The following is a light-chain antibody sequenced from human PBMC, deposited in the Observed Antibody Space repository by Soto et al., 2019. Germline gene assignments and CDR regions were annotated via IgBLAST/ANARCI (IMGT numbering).Light chain of an antibody. CDR1: QRVSSSY. Sequence: EIVLTQSPGTLSLSPGERATLSCRASQRVSSSYLAWYQQKPGQAPRLLIYGASSRATGIPDRFSGSGSGTDFTRTISRLEPDDFAVYYCQQYGSSPYTFGQATKLEIK. CDR3: QQYGSSPYT. J-gene: IGKJ2*01. CDR2: GAS. V-gene: IGKV3-20*01.